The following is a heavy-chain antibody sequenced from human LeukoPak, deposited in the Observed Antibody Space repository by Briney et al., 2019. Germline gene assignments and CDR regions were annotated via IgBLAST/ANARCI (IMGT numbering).Heavy chain of an antibody. D-gene: IGHD1-26*01. Sequence: SETLSLTCTVSGGSLSSSSYYWGWIRQPPGKGLEWIGSIYYSGSTYYNPSLKSRVTISVDTSKNQFSLKLSSVTAADTAAYYCARDRAESSGIYYYYYMDVWGKGTTVTVSS. V-gene: IGHV4-39*07. CDR1: GGSLSSSSYY. CDR2: IYYSGST. J-gene: IGHJ6*03. CDR3: ARDRAESSGIYYYYYMDV.